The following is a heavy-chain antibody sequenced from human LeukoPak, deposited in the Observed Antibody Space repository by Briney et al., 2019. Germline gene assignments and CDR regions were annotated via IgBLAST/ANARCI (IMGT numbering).Heavy chain of an antibody. D-gene: IGHD1-26*01. J-gene: IGHJ6*02. CDR1: GFTFRNYG. CDR2: ISYDGSNK. Sequence: GGSLRLSCAASGFTFRNYGMHWVRQAPGKGLEWVAVISYDGSNKHYGGPVKGRSTISRDNSNNTLYLQLNSLRVEDTAVYYCAKDEGGSPVSFYYYGMDVWGQGTTVTVSS. CDR3: AKDEGGSPVSFYYYGMDV. V-gene: IGHV3-30*18.